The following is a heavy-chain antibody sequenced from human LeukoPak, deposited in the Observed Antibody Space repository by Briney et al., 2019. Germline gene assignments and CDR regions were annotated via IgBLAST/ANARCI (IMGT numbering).Heavy chain of an antibody. V-gene: IGHV3-30*02. D-gene: IGHD4-17*01. CDR2: IGYDRNSK. CDR1: GFTFSSYG. J-gene: IGHJ4*02. Sequence: PGGSLRLSCAAPGFTFSSYGIHWVRQAPGKGLEWVAFIGYDRNSKHYADSVKGRFTISGDNSKNTPYLQMNSLRTEDTAVYYCAKNRRASGDYAGAFGYWGQGTLVTVSS. CDR3: AKNRRASGDYAGAFGY.